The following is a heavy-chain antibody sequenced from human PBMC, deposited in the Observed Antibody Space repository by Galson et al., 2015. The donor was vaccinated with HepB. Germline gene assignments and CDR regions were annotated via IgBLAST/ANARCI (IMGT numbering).Heavy chain of an antibody. CDR2: IDWDDDK. Sequence: PALVKPTQTLTLTCTFSGFSLSTSGMCVSWIRQPPGKALEWLARIDWDDDKYHSTSLKTRLTISKDTSKNQVVLTMTNMDPVDTATYYCAHMWRDYGDYGPFDYWGQGTLVTVSS. V-gene: IGHV2-70*11. CDR1: GFSLSTSGMC. J-gene: IGHJ4*02. D-gene: IGHD4-17*01. CDR3: AHMWRDYGDYGPFDY.